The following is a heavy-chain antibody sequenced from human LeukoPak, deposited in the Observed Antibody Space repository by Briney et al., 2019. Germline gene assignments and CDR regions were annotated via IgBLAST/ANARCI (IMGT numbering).Heavy chain of an antibody. CDR1: GGSFSGYY. D-gene: IGHD6-19*01. J-gene: IGHJ3*02. CDR2: INHSGST. Sequence: SETLSLTCAAYGGSFSGYYWSWIRQPPGKGLEWIGEINHSGSTNYNPSLKSRVTISVDTSKNQFSLKLSSVTAADTAVYYCARVGQWLSPVDAFDIWGQGTMVTVSS. CDR3: ARVGQWLSPVDAFDI. V-gene: IGHV4-34*01.